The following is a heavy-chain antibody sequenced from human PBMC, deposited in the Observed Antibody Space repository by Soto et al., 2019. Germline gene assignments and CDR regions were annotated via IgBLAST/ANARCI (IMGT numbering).Heavy chain of an antibody. V-gene: IGHV1-2*02. D-gene: IGHD2-2*01. J-gene: IGHJ6*02. CDR2: INPETGGT. CDR3: ARERYQVISDGMDV. CDR1: GYTFTGYY. Sequence: QVQLVQSGADVKTPGASVRVSCKASGYTFTGYYVHWVREAPGQGLEWMGWINPETGGTSYAQKCQGRVTLSRYTSINTAYLELSRLRFDDAAVYFCARERYQVISDGMDVWGQGTTVTVSS.